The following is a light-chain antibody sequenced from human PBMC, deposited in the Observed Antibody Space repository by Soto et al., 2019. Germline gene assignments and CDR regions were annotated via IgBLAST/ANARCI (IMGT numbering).Light chain of an antibody. CDR3: QQYGRSPYT. J-gene: IGKJ2*01. Sequence: EIALTRSPGTLSLSPGERATLSCRASQSVSSSYLAWYQQKSGQAHRLLIYGASSKATGIPDRFSGSGSGTDFTLTISRLEPEDFAVYYCQQYGRSPYTFGQGTKLEIK. V-gene: IGKV3-20*01. CDR2: GAS. CDR1: QSVSSSY.